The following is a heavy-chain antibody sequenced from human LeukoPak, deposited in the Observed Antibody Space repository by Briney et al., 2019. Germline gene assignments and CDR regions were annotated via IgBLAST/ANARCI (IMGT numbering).Heavy chain of an antibody. D-gene: IGHD6-19*01. Sequence: GESLKISCKGSGYSFNTYWIGWVRQMPGKGLEWMGIIYPGDSDTKYSPSFQGQVTISADKSISTAYLQWSSLKASDTAMYYCASGGIAVAGTFDYWGQGTLVTVSS. CDR2: IYPGDSDT. CDR3: ASGGIAVAGTFDY. J-gene: IGHJ4*02. CDR1: GYSFNTYW. V-gene: IGHV5-51*01.